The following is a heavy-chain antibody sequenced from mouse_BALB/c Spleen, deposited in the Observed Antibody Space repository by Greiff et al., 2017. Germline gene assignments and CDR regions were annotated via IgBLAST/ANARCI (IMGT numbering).Heavy chain of an antibody. Sequence: QVQLQQSGAELARPGASVKLSCTASGYTFTAYYINWVKQRTGPGLEWIGEIYPGSGNTYYNEKFKGKATLTADKASRTAYMQLSSLTSEGSAVYFCARGENGNHFGYGGQGTARTVSA. V-gene: IGHV1-77*01. CDR1: GYTFTAYY. CDR2: IYPGSGNT. CDR3: ARGENGNHFGY. D-gene: IGHD2-1*01. J-gene: IGHJ2*01.